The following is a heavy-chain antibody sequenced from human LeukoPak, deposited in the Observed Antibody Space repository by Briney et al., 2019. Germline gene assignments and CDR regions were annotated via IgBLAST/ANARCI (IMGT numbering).Heavy chain of an antibody. Sequence: SETLSLTCAVYGGSFSGYYWSWIRQPPGKGLEWIGEINHSGSTNYNPSVKSRVTISVDTSKNQFYLKLSSVTAADTAVYYCARHRSRLLWFGGHFDYWGQGTLVTVSS. V-gene: IGHV4-34*01. J-gene: IGHJ4*02. CDR1: GGSFSGYY. CDR3: ARHRSRLLWFGGHFDY. CDR2: INHSGST. D-gene: IGHD3-10*01.